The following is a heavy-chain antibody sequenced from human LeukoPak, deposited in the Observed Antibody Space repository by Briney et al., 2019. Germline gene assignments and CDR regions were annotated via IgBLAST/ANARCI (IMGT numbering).Heavy chain of an antibody. CDR1: GFNFSDYS. CDR3: ARVPPDVYGDYYYFDY. D-gene: IGHD4-17*01. V-gene: IGHV3-21*04. CDR2: VNGASDYI. J-gene: IGHJ4*02. Sequence: GGSLRLSCAASGFNFSDYSMTWVRQAPGKGLEWVSSVNGASDYIYYADSVKGRFTISRVNAKNSLYLQMNSLRAEDTALYYCARVPPDVYGDYYYFDYWGQGTLVTVSS.